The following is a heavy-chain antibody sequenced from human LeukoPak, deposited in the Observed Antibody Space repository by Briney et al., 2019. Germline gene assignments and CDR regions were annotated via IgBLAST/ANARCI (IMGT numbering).Heavy chain of an antibody. J-gene: IGHJ4*02. Sequence: PGGSLRLSCAASGFTFSSSAMHWVRQGPGKGLEWVAYIAHHGNNKYYADSVKGRFTISRDNSKRTLYLQMNGLRADDTAVYYCAKDGSWSCTDWGQGALVTVSS. CDR3: AKDGSWSCTD. V-gene: IGHV3-30*02. CDR1: GFTFSSSA. D-gene: IGHD2-8*02. CDR2: IAHHGNNK.